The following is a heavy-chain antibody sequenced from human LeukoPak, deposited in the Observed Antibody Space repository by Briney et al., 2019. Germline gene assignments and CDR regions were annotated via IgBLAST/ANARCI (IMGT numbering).Heavy chain of an antibody. J-gene: IGHJ4*02. CDR1: GGSFSGYY. CDR2: INHSGST. V-gene: IGHV4-34*01. Sequence: MTSETLSLTCAVYGGSFSGYYWSWIRQPPGKGLEWIGEINHSGSTNYNRSLKSRVTISVDTSKNQFSLKLSSVTAADTAVYYCARGRSMGITMIVVVIPFDYWGQGTLVTVSS. D-gene: IGHD3-22*01. CDR3: ARGRSMGITMIVVVIPFDY.